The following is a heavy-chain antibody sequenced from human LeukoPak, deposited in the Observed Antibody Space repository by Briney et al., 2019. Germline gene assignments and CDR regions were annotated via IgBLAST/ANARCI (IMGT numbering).Heavy chain of an antibody. V-gene: IGHV3-23*01. Sequence: GGSLRLSCAASGFTFSSYAMSWVRQAPGKGLEWVSAISGSGGSTYYADSAKGRFTISRDNSKNTLYLQMNSLRAEDTAVYYCAGISLLWFGGRGNPWGQGTLVTVSS. J-gene: IGHJ5*02. CDR1: GFTFSSYA. D-gene: IGHD3-10*01. CDR2: ISGSGGST. CDR3: AGISLLWFGGRGNP.